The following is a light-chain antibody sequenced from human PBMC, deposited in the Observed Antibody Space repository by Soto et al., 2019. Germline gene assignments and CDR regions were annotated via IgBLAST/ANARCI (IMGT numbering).Light chain of an antibody. J-gene: IGLJ2*01. Sequence: QSALTQPASVSGSPGQSITISCTGTSSDVAGYNYVSWYQQHPGEAPKLMIYDVSNRPSGVSNRFSGSKSGNTASLTISGLQAEDEADYYCSSYTSSSTPIFGGGTKLTVL. CDR3: SSYTSSSTPI. CDR2: DVS. CDR1: SSDVAGYNY. V-gene: IGLV2-14*01.